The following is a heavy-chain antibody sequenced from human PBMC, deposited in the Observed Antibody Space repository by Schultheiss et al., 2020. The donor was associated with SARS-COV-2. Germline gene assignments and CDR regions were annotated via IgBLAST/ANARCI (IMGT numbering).Heavy chain of an antibody. CDR1: GASINNNDW. CDR3: AHRQVRQQLVRGYFQH. J-gene: IGHJ1*01. CDR2: IYWDDDK. D-gene: IGHD6-13*01. V-gene: IGHV2-5*02. Sequence: QTLSLTCSVTGASINNNDWGWIRQPPGKALEWLALIYWDDDKRYSPSLKSRLTITKDTSKNQVVLTMTNMDPVDTATYYCAHRQVRQQLVRGYFQHWGQGTLVTVSS.